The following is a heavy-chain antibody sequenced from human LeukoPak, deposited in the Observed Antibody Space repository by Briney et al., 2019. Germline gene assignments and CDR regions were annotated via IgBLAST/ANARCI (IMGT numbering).Heavy chain of an antibody. Sequence: GGSLRLSCAASGFTFSSYGMHWVRQAPGKGLEWVAVISYDGSNKYYADSVEGRFTISRDNSKNTLYLQMNSLRAEDTAVYYCAKDAQGFGGGFDYWGQGTLVTVSS. CDR3: AKDAQGFGGGFDY. J-gene: IGHJ4*02. CDR1: GFTFSSYG. D-gene: IGHD3-10*01. CDR2: ISYDGSNK. V-gene: IGHV3-30*18.